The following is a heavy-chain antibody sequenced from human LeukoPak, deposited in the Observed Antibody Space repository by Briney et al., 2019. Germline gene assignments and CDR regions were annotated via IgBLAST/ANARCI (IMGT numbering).Heavy chain of an antibody. Sequence: KPSETLSLTCTVSGGSISSSSYYWGWIRQPPGKGLEWIGSIYYSGSTNYNPSLKSRVTISVDTSKNQFSLKLSSVTAADTAVYYCARHLLGYDSSGYSNFFDYWGQGTLVTVSS. CDR3: ARHLLGYDSSGYSNFFDY. CDR1: GGSISSSSYY. J-gene: IGHJ4*02. V-gene: IGHV4-39*01. D-gene: IGHD3-22*01. CDR2: IYYSGST.